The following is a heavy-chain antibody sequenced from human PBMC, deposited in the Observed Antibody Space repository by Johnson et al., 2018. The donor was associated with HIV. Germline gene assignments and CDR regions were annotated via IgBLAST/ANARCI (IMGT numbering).Heavy chain of an antibody. Sequence: QVQLVESGGGLVKPGGSLRLSCAASGFTFSDYYMSWIRQAPGKGLEWVSYISSSGSTIYYADSVTGRFTISRDNAKNSLYLQMNSLRAEDTAVYYCARDVGLLAYCGGDCADAFDIWGQGTMVTVSS. CDR3: ARDVGLLAYCGGDCADAFDI. J-gene: IGHJ3*02. CDR1: GFTFSDYY. CDR2: ISSSGSTI. D-gene: IGHD2-21*01. V-gene: IGHV3-11*04.